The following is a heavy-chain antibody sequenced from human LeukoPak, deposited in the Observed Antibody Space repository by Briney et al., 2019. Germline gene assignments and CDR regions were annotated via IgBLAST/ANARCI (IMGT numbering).Heavy chain of an antibody. J-gene: IGHJ6*02. Sequence: PGGSLRLSCATSGFSFSSYSMIWVRQAPGKGLEWVSFVSSGSNYIYYADSVKGRFTISRDNAKNSLYLQMNSLRAEDTAVYYCARDWRGITIFGVVYYGMDVWGQGTTVTVSS. CDR3: ARDWRGITIFGVVYYGMDV. CDR2: VSSGSNYI. V-gene: IGHV3-21*01. D-gene: IGHD3-3*01. CDR1: GFSFSSYS.